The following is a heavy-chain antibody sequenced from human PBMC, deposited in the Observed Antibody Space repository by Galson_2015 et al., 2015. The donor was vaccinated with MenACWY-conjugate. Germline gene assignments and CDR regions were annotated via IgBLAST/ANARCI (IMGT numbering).Heavy chain of an antibody. CDR1: GFLFSSYC. J-gene: IGHJ4*02. V-gene: IGHV3-48*04. Sequence: LRLSCAASGFLFSSYCMNWVRQAPGKGLECVSYISTRSSTNYADSVQGRFTISRDNAKNSVYLQMDSLRAEDTAVYYCARFPRTPGKYPDYWGQGTPVTVSS. D-gene: IGHD1-14*01. CDR2: ISTRSST. CDR3: ARFPRTPGKYPDY.